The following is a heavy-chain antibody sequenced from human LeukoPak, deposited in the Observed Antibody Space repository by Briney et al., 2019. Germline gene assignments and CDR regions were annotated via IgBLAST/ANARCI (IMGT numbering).Heavy chain of an antibody. CDR2: IYYSGST. D-gene: IGHD1-26*01. CDR3: ARARGSYDLDAFDI. CDR1: GGSISSYY. V-gene: IGHV4-59*12. J-gene: IGHJ3*02. Sequence: SETLSLTCTVSGGSISSYYWSWIRQPPGKGLEWIGYIYYSGSTNYNPSLKSRVTISVDTSKNQFSLKLSSVTAADTAVYYCARARGSYDLDAFDIWGQGTMVTVSS.